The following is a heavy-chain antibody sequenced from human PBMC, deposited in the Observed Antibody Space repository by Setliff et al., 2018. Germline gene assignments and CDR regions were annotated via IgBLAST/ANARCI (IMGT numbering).Heavy chain of an antibody. Sequence: GGSLRLSCAASGFTFGAYAMHRVRQAPGKGLEWVAVISYDAKNKYYVDSVKGRFTISRDNSRNTLYLEMNSLRGEDTAVYYCARDPIGPFLCYMDGWGKGTTVTVSS. CDR3: ARDPIGPFLCYMDG. J-gene: IGHJ6*03. CDR1: GFTFGAYA. CDR2: ISYDAKNK. D-gene: IGHD3-16*01. V-gene: IGHV3-30*04.